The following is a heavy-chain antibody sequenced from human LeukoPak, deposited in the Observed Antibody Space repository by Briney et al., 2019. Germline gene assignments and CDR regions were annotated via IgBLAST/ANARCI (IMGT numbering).Heavy chain of an antibody. CDR3: AKRLGTSTGYYYIDV. CDR1: GVTFSSYA. V-gene: IGHV3-23*01. J-gene: IGHJ6*03. CDR2: IIVSGGST. Sequence: GGSLRLSCAASGVTFSSYAMSWVRRAPGKGLEGGSAIIVSGGSTYYADSVKVRFTISRDNSKNTLYLQVNSMSAEDTAVYYCAKRLGTSTGYYYIDVWGKGTTVTVSS. D-gene: IGHD1-14*01.